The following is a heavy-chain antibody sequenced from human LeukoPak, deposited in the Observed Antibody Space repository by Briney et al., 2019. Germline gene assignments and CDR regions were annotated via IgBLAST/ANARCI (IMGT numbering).Heavy chain of an antibody. CDR1: GFTFSNYW. CDR3: AREGLRFLEWSSYYFDY. V-gene: IGHV3-7*01. D-gene: IGHD3-3*01. CDR2: IKQDGSEK. Sequence: GGSLRLSCAASGFTFSNYWMSWVRQGPGKGLKWVANIKQDGSEKYYVDSVKGRFSISRDDTKNSLYLQLNSLRAEDTAVYYCAREGLRFLEWSSYYFDYWGLGTLVTVSS. J-gene: IGHJ4*02.